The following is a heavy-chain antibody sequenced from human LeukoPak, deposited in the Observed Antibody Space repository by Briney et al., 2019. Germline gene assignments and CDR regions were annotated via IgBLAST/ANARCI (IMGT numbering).Heavy chain of an antibody. CDR2: IYYSGST. CDR3: AREEEGLYGDYVVFDY. D-gene: IGHD4-17*01. J-gene: IGHJ4*02. V-gene: IGHV4-61*01. CDR1: GGSVSSGSYY. Sequence: SETLSLTCTVSGGSVSSGSYYWSWIWQPPGKGLEWIGYIYYSGSTNYNPSLKSRVTISVDTSKNQFSLKLSSVTAADTAVYYCAREEEGLYGDYVVFDYWGQGTLVTVSS.